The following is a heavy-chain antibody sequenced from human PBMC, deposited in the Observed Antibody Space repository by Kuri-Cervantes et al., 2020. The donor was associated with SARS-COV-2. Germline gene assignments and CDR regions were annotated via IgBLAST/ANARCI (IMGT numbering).Heavy chain of an antibody. D-gene: IGHD2-21*01. J-gene: IGHJ4*02. Sequence: GESLKISCAASGFMFSAHGMHWVRQAPGKGLEWVAVTSYDGRNKYVADSVRGRFSVSRDNSQNTLHLQMKSLRDEDTAIYYCATDRAGVHDFWGQGTLVNVSS. V-gene: IGHV3-30*03. CDR1: GFMFSAHG. CDR3: ATDRAGVHDF. CDR2: TSYDGRNK.